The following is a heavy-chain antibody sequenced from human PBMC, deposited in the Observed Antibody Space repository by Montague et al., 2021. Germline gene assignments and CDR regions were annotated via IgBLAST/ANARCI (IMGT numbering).Heavy chain of an antibody. J-gene: IGHJ4*02. V-gene: IGHV3-9*01. CDR1: GLIFNNYV. CDR3: VKDTRDYYPDF. CDR2: INGNSINI. D-gene: IGHD3-3*01. Sequence: SLRLSCAASGLIFNNYVMNWVRQAPGKGLEWVSGINGNSINIDYADSVKGRFTISRDNAKNSLYLQMNSPRAEDTAFYYCVKDTRDYYPDFWGQGILVTVSS.